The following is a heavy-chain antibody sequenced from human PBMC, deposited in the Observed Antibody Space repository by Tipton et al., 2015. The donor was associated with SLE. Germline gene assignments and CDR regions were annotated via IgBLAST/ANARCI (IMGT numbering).Heavy chain of an antibody. CDR2: IYYSGST. CDR3: ARGAHSNYPDY. J-gene: IGHJ4*02. V-gene: IGHV4-59*01. CDR1: GGSISSYY. D-gene: IGHD4-11*01. Sequence: LRLSCTVSGGSISSYYWSWIRQPPGKGLEWIGYIYYSGSTNYNPPLKSRVTISVDTSKNQFSLKLSSVTAADTAVYYCARGAHSNYPDYWGQGTLVTVSS.